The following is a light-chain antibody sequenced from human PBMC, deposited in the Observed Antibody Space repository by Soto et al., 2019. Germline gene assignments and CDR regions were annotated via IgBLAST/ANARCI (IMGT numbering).Light chain of an antibody. CDR3: SSHTGSSILYV. Sequence: QSALTQPASVSGSPGQSITISCTGTSSDVGRYNYVSWYQHHPGKAPKLIIYEVSNRPSGVSNRFSGSKSGNTASLTISGLQAEDEVDYYCSSHTGSSILYVFGTGTKLTVL. CDR1: SSDVGRYNY. CDR2: EVS. V-gene: IGLV2-14*01. J-gene: IGLJ1*01.